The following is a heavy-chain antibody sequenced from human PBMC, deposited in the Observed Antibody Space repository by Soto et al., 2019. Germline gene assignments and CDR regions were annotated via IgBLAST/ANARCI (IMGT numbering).Heavy chain of an antibody. CDR1: GFTFSSYA. Sequence: GGSLRLSCAASGFTFSSYAMHWVRQAPGKGLEWVAVISYDGSNKYYADSVKGRFTISRDNSKNTLYLQMNSLRAEDTAVYYCARGRYYDSSGSGHDAFDIWGQGTMVTVSS. CDR2: ISYDGSNK. D-gene: IGHD3-22*01. CDR3: ARGRYYDSSGSGHDAFDI. V-gene: IGHV3-30-3*01. J-gene: IGHJ3*02.